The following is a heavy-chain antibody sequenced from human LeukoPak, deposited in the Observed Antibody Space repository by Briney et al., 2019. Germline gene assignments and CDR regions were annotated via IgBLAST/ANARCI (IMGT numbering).Heavy chain of an antibody. CDR3: ARRIAAAAAPYYFDY. D-gene: IGHD6-13*01. V-gene: IGHV3-21*06. CDR2: ISSGSNYI. J-gene: IGHJ4*02. CDR1: GFTFSSYS. Sequence: GGSLRLSCAASGFTFSSYSMVWVRQAPGKGLEWVSSISSGSNYIYYADSVKGRFTISRDNARTSLYLQMNSLRAEDTAVYYCARRIAAAAAPYYFDYWGQGTLVTVSS.